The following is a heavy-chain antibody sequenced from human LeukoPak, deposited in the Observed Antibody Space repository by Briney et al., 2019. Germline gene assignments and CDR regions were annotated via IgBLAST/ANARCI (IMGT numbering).Heavy chain of an antibody. CDR1: GITFSTYA. Sequence: GGSLRLSCEACGITFSTYAMSWVRQPPGKGLQWVSGISGSDSGTYYTDSVKGRFTISRDNSKNTVYLEIDNLRAEDTAVYYCAKCMSGTGVCLNFDSWGQGILVTVSS. CDR2: ISGSDSGT. D-gene: IGHD2-8*02. CDR3: AKCMSGTGVCLNFDS. V-gene: IGHV3-23*01. J-gene: IGHJ4*02.